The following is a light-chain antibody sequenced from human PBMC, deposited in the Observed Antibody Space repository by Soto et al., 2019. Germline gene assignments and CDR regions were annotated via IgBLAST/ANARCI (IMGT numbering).Light chain of an antibody. V-gene: IGLV1-51*01. Sequence: QSVLTQPPSVSAAPGQKVTISCSGSSSNIGNNYVSWYLQRPGTAPKLLIYDNHKRPSGVPDRFSGSKSGTSATLGITGLQTGDEADYYCGTWDTSLSAVVFGGGTKLTVL. CDR1: SSNIGNNY. CDR3: GTWDTSLSAVV. CDR2: DNH. J-gene: IGLJ2*01.